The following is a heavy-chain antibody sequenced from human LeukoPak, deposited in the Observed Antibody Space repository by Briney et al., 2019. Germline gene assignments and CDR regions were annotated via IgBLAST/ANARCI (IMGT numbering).Heavy chain of an antibody. Sequence: HGESLKISCQGSGYGFTDYWIAWVRQKPGKGLEWMGVIYPADSDTRYNPSFQGQVTVSADKSISAAYLHWSSPQASDSGVYYCARQHYYDNSGFDYWGQGTQVTVSS. CDR1: GYGFTDYW. V-gene: IGHV5-51*01. D-gene: IGHD3-22*01. CDR2: IYPADSDT. J-gene: IGHJ4*02. CDR3: ARQHYYDNSGFDY.